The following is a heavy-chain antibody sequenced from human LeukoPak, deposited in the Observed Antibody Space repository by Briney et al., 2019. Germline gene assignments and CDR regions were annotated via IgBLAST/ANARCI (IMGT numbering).Heavy chain of an antibody. CDR3: AKAPDYGDSRRYDAFDI. J-gene: IGHJ3*02. CDR2: IRYGGSNK. V-gene: IGHV3-30*02. CDR1: GFTFSSHG. D-gene: IGHD4-17*01. Sequence: GGPLRLSCAASGFTFSSHGMHWVRQAPGKGLEWVAFIRYGGSNKYYADSVKGRFTISRDNSKNTQYLQMNSLRAEDTAVYYCAKAPDYGDSRRYDAFDIWGQGTMVTVSS.